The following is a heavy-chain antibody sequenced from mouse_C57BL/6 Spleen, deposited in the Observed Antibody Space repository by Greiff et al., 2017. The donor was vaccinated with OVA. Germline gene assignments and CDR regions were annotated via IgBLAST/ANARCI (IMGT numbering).Heavy chain of an antibody. V-gene: IGHV1-52*01. Sequence: QVQLKQPGAELVRPGSSVKLSCKASGYTFTSYWMHWVKQRPIQGLEWIGNIDPSDSETHYNQKFKDKATLTVDKSSSTAYMQLSSLTSEDSAVYYCARSGIPPYYFDYWGLGTTLTVSS. CDR1: GYTFTSYW. J-gene: IGHJ2*01. CDR2: IDPSDSET. D-gene: IGHD5-2*01. CDR3: ARSGIPPYYFDY.